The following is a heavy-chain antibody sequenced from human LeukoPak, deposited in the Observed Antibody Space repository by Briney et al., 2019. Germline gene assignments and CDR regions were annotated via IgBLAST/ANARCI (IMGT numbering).Heavy chain of an antibody. CDR3: AREKDDHGDPGPLDA. V-gene: IGHV3-74*01. D-gene: IGHD4-17*01. CDR2: IYNDGSTT. Sequence: GGSLRLSCAASGFTFSKSWMHWVRRVPGKGLVWVSRIYNDGSTTNYADSVKGRFTISRDNAANTLFLQMSSLRPEDTAVYYCAREKDDHGDPGPLDAWGQGALVTVSS. CDR1: GFTFSKSW. J-gene: IGHJ5*02.